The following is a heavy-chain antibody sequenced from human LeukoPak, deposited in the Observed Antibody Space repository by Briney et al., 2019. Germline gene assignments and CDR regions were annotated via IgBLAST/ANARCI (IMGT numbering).Heavy chain of an antibody. CDR2: ISSSGSSTI. V-gene: IGHV3-48*03. D-gene: IGHD3-3*01. J-gene: IGHJ4*02. CDR3: ANDFDH. Sequence: PGGSPRLSCTASGFTFSSHEMNWVRQAPGKGLEWVSYISSSGSSTIYYADSVKGRFTISRDISKNTLYLQMNSLRADDTAVYYCANDFDHWGQGTLVTVSS. CDR1: GFTFSSHE.